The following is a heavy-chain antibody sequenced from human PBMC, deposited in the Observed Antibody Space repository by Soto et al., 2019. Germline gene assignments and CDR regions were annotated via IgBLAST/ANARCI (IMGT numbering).Heavy chain of an antibody. CDR1: GGSVSSGSYY. CDR2: IYYSGST. J-gene: IGHJ6*02. D-gene: IGHD3-3*01. Sequence: SETLSLTCTVSGGSVSSGSYYWSWIRQPPGKGLEWIGYIYYSGSTYYNPSLKSRVTISVDTSKNQFSLKLSSVTAADTAVYYCAREATYYDFWSGPYYYGMDVWGQGTTVTVSS. CDR3: AREATYYDFWSGPYYYGMDV. V-gene: IGHV4-61*01.